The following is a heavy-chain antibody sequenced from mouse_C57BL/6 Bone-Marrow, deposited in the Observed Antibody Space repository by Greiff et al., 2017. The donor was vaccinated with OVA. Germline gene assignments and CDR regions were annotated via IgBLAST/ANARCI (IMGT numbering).Heavy chain of an antibody. CDR3: AKIRRRDYYAMDY. CDR1: GYTFTDYY. V-gene: IGHV1-19*01. CDR2: INPYNGGT. J-gene: IGHJ4*01. Sequence: VQLQQSGPVLVKPGASVKMSCKASGYTFTDYYMNWVKQSHGKSLEWIGVINPYNGGTSYNQKFKGKATLTVDKSSSTAYMELNSLTSEDSAVYYCAKIRRRDYYAMDYWGQGTSVTVSS. D-gene: IGHD2-12*01.